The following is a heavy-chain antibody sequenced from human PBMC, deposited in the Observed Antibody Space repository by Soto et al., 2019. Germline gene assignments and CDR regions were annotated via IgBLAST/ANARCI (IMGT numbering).Heavy chain of an antibody. CDR1: GFIFSSYW. CDR3: ARVNDFWSGYYINYYYYMDV. V-gene: IGHV3-7*01. J-gene: IGHJ6*03. Sequence: GGSLRLSCAASGFIFSSYWMSWVRQAPGKGLEWVANIKQDGSEKYYVDSVKGRFTISRDNAKNSLYLQMNSLRAEDTAVYYCARVNDFWSGYYINYYYYMDVWGKGTTVTVSS. D-gene: IGHD3-3*01. CDR2: IKQDGSEK.